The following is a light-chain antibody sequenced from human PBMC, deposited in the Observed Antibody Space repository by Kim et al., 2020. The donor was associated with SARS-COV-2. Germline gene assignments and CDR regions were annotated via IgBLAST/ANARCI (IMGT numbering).Light chain of an antibody. CDR2: GAS. Sequence: EVVMTQSPATLSVSPGERATLSCRASQSVNNNLAWYQQKPGQAPRLLIYGASTRATGIPARFSGSGSGTEFTLTISSLQSEDFAVYYCQQYNNRPITFGQGTRLEIK. J-gene: IGKJ5*01. V-gene: IGKV3-15*01. CDR1: QSVNNN. CDR3: QQYNNRPIT.